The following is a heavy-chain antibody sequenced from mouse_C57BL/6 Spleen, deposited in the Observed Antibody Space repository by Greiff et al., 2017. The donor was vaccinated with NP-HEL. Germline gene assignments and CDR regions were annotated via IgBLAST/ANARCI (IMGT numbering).Heavy chain of an antibody. D-gene: IGHD1-1*01. CDR3: ARIKKIVATYFDY. Sequence: QVQLKESGAELVKAGASVKMSCKASGYTFTSYWMHWVKQRLGQGLEWFAETNPTHGRTYYNEKFKSKATLTVDKSSSTAYMLLSGPTFEDSAVYYCARIKKIVATYFDYWGQGTTLIVSS. V-gene: IGHV1S81*02. CDR1: GYTFTSYW. CDR2: TNPTHGRT. J-gene: IGHJ2*01.